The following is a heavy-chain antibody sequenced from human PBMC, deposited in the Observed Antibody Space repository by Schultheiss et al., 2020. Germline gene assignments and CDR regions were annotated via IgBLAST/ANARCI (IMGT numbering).Heavy chain of an antibody. V-gene: IGHV3-21*04. CDR1: GFTFSSYS. J-gene: IGHJ4*02. Sequence: GGSLRLSCAASGFTFSSYSMNWVRQAPGKGLEWVSSISSSSSYIYYADSVKGRFTISRDNSKDTLYLQMNILRAEDTAVYFCARVHGYCTGGVCYGYFDSWGQGALVTVSS. CDR3: ARVHGYCTGGVCYGYFDS. CDR2: ISSSSSYI. D-gene: IGHD2-8*02.